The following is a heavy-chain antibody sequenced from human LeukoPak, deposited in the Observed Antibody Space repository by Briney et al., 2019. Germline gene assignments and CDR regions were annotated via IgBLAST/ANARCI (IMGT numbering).Heavy chain of an antibody. J-gene: IGHJ4*02. V-gene: IGHV3-21*01. CDR3: ARAVSMGRGDY. D-gene: IGHD5-24*01. CDR1: GFTFSTYN. Sequence: NPGGSLRLSCAASGFTFSTYNMNWVRQAPGKGLEWVSSISSSSSYIEYADSVKGRFTIPRDNAKNSLYLQMNSLRAEDTAVYYCARAVSMGRGDYWGQGTLVTVSS. CDR2: ISSSSSYI.